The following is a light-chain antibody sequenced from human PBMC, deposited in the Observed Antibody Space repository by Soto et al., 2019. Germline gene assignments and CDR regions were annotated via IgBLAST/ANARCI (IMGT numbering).Light chain of an antibody. V-gene: IGKV1-9*01. CDR2: AAS. CDR3: QQFNSYPLT. CDR1: QGISSY. J-gene: IGKJ4*01. Sequence: DIQLTQSPSFLSASVGDRVTITCRASQGISSYLAWYQQKPGKAPKLLIYAASTLQSGVPSRFSGSGSGTEFTLTISSLQPEDFATYYCQQFNSYPLTIGGGTKVEIK.